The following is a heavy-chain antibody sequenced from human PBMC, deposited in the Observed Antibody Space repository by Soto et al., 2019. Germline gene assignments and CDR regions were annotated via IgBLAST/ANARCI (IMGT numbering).Heavy chain of an antibody. CDR3: VKVLARGVGVPRFYFDS. J-gene: IGHJ4*02. Sequence: PGGSLRLSCAASGFTFSNSWMHWVRQVSGKGLEWVSRINADGTSTSYADSVKGRFTISSDNAKNTLYLHVNRLRAEDTAVYYCVKVLARGVGVPRFYFDSWGQGALVTVSS. CDR2: INADGTST. D-gene: IGHD2-2*01. CDR1: GFTFSNSW. V-gene: IGHV3-74*01.